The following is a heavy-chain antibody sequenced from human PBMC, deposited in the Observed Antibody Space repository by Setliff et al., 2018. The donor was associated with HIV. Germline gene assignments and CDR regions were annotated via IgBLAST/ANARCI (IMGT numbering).Heavy chain of an antibody. CDR2: MGFTSTSI. CDR3: VRDHLWAFDY. Sequence: GGSLRLSCAAPGFTFGSYTMNWVRQAPGKGLEWVTYMGFTSTSITYADSVKGRFTISRDNAKNSLYLQMNSLRVEDTAVYYCVRDHLWAFDYWGQGALVTVSS. CDR1: GFTFGSYT. D-gene: IGHD1-26*01. J-gene: IGHJ4*02. V-gene: IGHV3-48*01.